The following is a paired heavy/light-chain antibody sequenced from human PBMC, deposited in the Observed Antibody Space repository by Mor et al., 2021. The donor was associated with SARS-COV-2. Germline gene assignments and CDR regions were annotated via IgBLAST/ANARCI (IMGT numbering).Heavy chain of an antibody. CDR1: GFSLRSNGVG. Sequence: QITLKESGLTLVKPTQTLTLTCTFSGFSLRSNGVGVGWIRQTPGKALEWLAIIFWDDDKRYSPSLKSRLTITKDTSRNQVVLTMANMDPVDTATYYCVHRLSGGSGDYPFFDYWGQGTLVTVSS. D-gene: IGHD4-17*01. CDR3: VHRLSGGSGDYPFFDY. CDR2: IFWDDDK. V-gene: IGHV2-5*02. J-gene: IGHJ4*02.
Light chain of an antibody. J-gene: IGKJ2*01. Sequence: DIQMTQSPLSLSASVGDRVTITCRASQSITSYLNWYQQKPGKAPKLLLYGASSLQSGVPSRFSGSGSGTDFTLTISSLQPEDFATYYCQQSYSSPYTFGQGTKLEIK. CDR3: QQSYSSPYT. CDR1: QSITSY. V-gene: IGKV1-39*01. CDR2: GAS.